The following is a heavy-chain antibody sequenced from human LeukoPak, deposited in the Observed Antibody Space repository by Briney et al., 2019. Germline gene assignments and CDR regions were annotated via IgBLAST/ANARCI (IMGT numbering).Heavy chain of an antibody. J-gene: IGHJ4*02. CDR2: INHSGST. V-gene: IGHV4-34*01. CDR1: GGSFSGYY. Sequence: SETLSLTCAVYGGSFSGYYWSWIRQPPGKGLEWFGEINHSGSTNYNPSLKSRVTISVDTSKNQFSLKLSSVTAADTAVYYCASILAYCGGDCASGYYFDYWGQGTLVTVSS. CDR3: ASILAYCGGDCASGYYFDY. D-gene: IGHD2-21*02.